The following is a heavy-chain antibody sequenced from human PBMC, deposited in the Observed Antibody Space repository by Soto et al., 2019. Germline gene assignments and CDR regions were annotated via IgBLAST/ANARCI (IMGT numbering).Heavy chain of an antibody. J-gene: IGHJ4*02. V-gene: IGHV1-2*02. CDR1: GYTFTGYY. CDR2: INPNSGGT. Sequence: ASVKVSCKASGYTFTGYYMHWVRQAPGQGLEWMGWINPNSGGTNYAQKFQGRVTMTRDTSISTAYMELSRLRSDDTAVYYCARDVDTAMVEYYFDYWGQGTLVTV. D-gene: IGHD5-18*01. CDR3: ARDVDTAMVEYYFDY.